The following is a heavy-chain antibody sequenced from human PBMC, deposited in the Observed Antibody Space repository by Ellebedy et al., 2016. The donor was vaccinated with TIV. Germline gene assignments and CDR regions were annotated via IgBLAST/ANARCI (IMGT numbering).Heavy chain of an antibody. V-gene: IGHV5-10-1*01. D-gene: IGHD3-9*01. CDR1: GYSFPTYW. J-gene: IGHJ5*01. CDR3: ARHRLRYFDWFES. CDR2: IDPTDSYT. Sequence: PGGSLRLSCKGSGYSFPTYWISWVRQMPGQGLEWMGKIDPTDSYTNYSPSFQGHVTISVDRSIGTAYLQWGSLKASDTAMYYCARHRLRYFDWFESWGQGTLVTVFS.